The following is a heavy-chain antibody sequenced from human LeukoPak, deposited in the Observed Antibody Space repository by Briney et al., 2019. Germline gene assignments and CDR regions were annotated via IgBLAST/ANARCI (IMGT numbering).Heavy chain of an antibody. CDR3: ARSVYSSGWYEYYFDY. D-gene: IGHD6-19*01. V-gene: IGHV4-59*01. CDR2: IYYSGST. CDR1: GGSISSYY. J-gene: IGHJ4*02. Sequence: SETLSLTCTVSGGSISSYYWSWIRQPPGKGLEWIGYIYYSGSTNYNPSLKSRVTISVDTSKNQFSLKLSSVTAADTAVYYCARSVYSSGWYEYYFDYWGQGTLVTVPS.